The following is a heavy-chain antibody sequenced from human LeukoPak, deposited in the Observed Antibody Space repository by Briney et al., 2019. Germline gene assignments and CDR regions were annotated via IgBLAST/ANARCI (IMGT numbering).Heavy chain of an antibody. Sequence: GGSLRLSCAASGFTFSSYAMSWVRQAPGKGLEWGSAISGSGGSTYYADSVKGRFTISRDNSKNTLYLQMNSLRAEDTAVYYCAKTPRQRYDSSGYHTWFDYWGQGTLVTVSS. CDR3: AKTPRQRYDSSGYHTWFDY. CDR2: ISGSGGST. CDR1: GFTFSSYA. V-gene: IGHV3-23*01. J-gene: IGHJ4*02. D-gene: IGHD3-22*01.